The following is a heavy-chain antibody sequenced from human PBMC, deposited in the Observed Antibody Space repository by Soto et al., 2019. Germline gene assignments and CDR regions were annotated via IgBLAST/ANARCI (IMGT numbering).Heavy chain of an antibody. J-gene: IGHJ4*02. CDR2: ISAHNGNT. D-gene: IGHD1-1*01. CDR1: GYAFTTYG. CDR3: ARGRYGDY. V-gene: IGHV1-18*01. Sequence: QVHLVQSGAEVKKPGASVKVSCQGSGYAFTTYGITWVRQAPGQGLEWMGLISAHNGNTNDAQKLQGRVTGTRDTTTSTAYMELRRLRYDDTAVYYWARGRYGDYWGQGALVTVSS.